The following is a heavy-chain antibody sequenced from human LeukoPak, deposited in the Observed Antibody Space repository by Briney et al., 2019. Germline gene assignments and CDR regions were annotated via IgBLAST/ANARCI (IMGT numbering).Heavy chain of an antibody. CDR3: AKDRDDYGDFAFDY. V-gene: IGHV3-23*01. CDR1: GFTFDDYG. D-gene: IGHD4-17*01. CDR2: LSRSGDVT. Sequence: PGRSLRLSCAASGFTFDDYGMSWVRQAPGGGLEWVSGLSRSGDVTYYADSVKGRFTISRDNSKNTLYLQIDGLRAEDTAIYYCAKDRDDYGDFAFDYWGQGTLVTVSS. J-gene: IGHJ4*02.